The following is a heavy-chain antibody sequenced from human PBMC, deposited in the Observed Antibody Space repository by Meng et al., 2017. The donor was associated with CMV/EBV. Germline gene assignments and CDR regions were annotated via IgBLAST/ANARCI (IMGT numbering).Heavy chain of an antibody. CDR1: GGSISRGDYY. CDR2: IYYSGST. D-gene: IGHD2-2*01. J-gene: IGHJ4*02. Sequence: VQLRGSGPRLVKPSQTLSLTCTVSGGSISRGDYYWSWIRQPPGKGLEWIGYIYYSGSTYYNPSLKSRVTISVDTSKNQFSLKLSSVTAADTAVYYCARVGRTSCYDYWGQGTLVTVSS. CDR3: ARVGRTSCYDY. V-gene: IGHV4-30-4*08.